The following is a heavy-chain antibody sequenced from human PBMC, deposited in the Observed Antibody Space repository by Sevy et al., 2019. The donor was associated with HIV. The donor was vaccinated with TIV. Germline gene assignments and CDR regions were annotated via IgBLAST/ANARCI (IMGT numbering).Heavy chain of an antibody. J-gene: IGHJ4*02. CDR3: ATASPRVADY. CDR2: ISSSGSTV. Sequence: GGSLRLSCAASGFTVSRYEMNWVRQAPGKGLEWVSYISSSGSTVYYADSVKGRFTISRDNAKNSLYLQMNSLRAEDTAVYYCATASPRVADYWGQGTLVTVSS. V-gene: IGHV3-48*03. D-gene: IGHD2-15*01. CDR1: GFTVSRYE.